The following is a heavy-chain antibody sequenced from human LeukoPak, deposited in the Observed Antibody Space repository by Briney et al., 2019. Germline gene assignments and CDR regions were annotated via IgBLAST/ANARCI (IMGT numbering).Heavy chain of an antibody. D-gene: IGHD6-19*01. Sequence: RPGGSLRLSCGASGFTFSSYWMHWVRQAPGKGLVWVSSMSTDGSSTTYAESVRGRFTISRDNAKNTLYLQMNSLRAEDTAVYYCASPSIAVAGFDDYWGQGTLVTVSS. CDR3: ASPSIAVAGFDDY. CDR1: GFTFSSYW. CDR2: MSTDGSST. V-gene: IGHV3-74*03. J-gene: IGHJ4*02.